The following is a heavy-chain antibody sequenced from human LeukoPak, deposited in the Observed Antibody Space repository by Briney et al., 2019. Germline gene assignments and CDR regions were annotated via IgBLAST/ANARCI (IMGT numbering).Heavy chain of an antibody. CDR2: ISTSGSTI. Sequence: PGGSLRLSCAASGFTFSSYEMNWVRQAPGKGLEWVSYISTSGSTIYYADSVKGRFTVSRDNAKNSLYLQMNSLRAGDTAVYYCASSLGYCSGGSCYAGSQFDYWGQGTLVAVSS. J-gene: IGHJ4*02. CDR3: ASSLGYCSGGSCYAGSQFDY. CDR1: GFTFSSYE. D-gene: IGHD2-15*01. V-gene: IGHV3-48*03.